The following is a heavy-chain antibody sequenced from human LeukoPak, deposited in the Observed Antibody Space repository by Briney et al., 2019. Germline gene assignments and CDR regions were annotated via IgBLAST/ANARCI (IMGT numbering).Heavy chain of an antibody. J-gene: IGHJ5*02. D-gene: IGHD5-24*01. CDR2: INPSGDNT. CDR1: GYTFTNNF. CDR3: ARDNSLRDTAWWFDP. Sequence: ASVKVSCKASGYTFTNNFMHWVRQAPGQGLEWIGIINPSGDNTWYAQKFQGRVTMTRDIATSTDYLEVSSLRSEDTVVYYCARDNSLRDTAWWFDPWGQGTLVTVSS. V-gene: IGHV1-46*01.